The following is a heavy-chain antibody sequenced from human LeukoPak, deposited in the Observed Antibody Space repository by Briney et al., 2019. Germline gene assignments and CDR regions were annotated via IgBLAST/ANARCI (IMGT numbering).Heavy chain of an antibody. Sequence: SETLSLTCTVSGGSISSAAYYWTWIRQHPGKGLEWIGHIYYSGRTDYNPTPKSRVNISIDTSKNQFSLRVNSVTAADTAVYYCGRGGGRSSTGMDVWGQGTTVTVSS. J-gene: IGHJ6*02. V-gene: IGHV4-31*03. CDR1: GGSISSAAYY. CDR2: IYYSGRT. CDR3: GRGGGRSSTGMDV. D-gene: IGHD2-2*01.